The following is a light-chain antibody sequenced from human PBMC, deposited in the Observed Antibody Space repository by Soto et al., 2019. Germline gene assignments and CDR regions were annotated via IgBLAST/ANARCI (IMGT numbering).Light chain of an antibody. CDR2: EVS. V-gene: IGLV2-14*01. CDR3: SSYTSSNTGV. CDR1: SSDIGGYNY. J-gene: IGLJ2*01. Sequence: QSVLTQPASVSGSPGQSITISCTGTSSDIGGYNYVSWYQQHPGKAPKLIISEVSNRPSGVSNRFSASKSGNTASLTISGLQAEDEADYYCSSYTSSNTGVFGGGTKVTVL.